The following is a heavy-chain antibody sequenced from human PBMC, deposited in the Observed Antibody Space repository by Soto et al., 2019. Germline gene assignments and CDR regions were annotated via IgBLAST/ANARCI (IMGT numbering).Heavy chain of an antibody. Sequence: GGSLRLSCAASGFTASSNYMSWVRQAPGKGLEWVSVIYSGGSTYYADSVKGRFTISRDNSKNTLYLQMNSLRAEDTAVYYCATSGYSSSWSYYYGMDVWGQGTTVTVSS. V-gene: IGHV3-53*01. D-gene: IGHD6-13*01. J-gene: IGHJ6*02. CDR1: GFTASSNY. CDR2: IYSGGST. CDR3: ATSGYSSSWSYYYGMDV.